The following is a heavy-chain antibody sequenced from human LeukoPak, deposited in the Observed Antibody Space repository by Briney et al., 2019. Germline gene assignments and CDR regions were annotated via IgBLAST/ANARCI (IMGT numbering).Heavy chain of an antibody. J-gene: IGHJ4*02. D-gene: IGHD4-17*01. CDR1: GFTYNSYA. V-gene: IGHV3-30*02. Sequence: GGPLRLSCAASGFTYNSYAMSWLRQAPGKALEGVAFIRYHGRDKYYVDSVRGRFTISRDNSRNTLYLQMDSLRAEDTAVYYCANSPYGDWSFDFWGQGTLVTVSS. CDR3: ANSPYGDWSFDF. CDR2: IRYHGRDK.